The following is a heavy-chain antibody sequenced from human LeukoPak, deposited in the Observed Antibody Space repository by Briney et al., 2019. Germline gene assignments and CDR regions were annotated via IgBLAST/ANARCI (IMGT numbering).Heavy chain of an antibody. CDR3: ARTIVVVTGDYFDY. V-gene: IGHV3-74*01. CDR2: ISGDGSST. J-gene: IGHJ4*02. CDR1: GFTFSSYW. Sequence: PGGSLRLSCAASGFTFSSYWMHWVRQAPGKGLVWVSRISGDGSSTTYAESVKGRFTISRDNAKNTLYLQMNSLRSEDTAVYYCARTIVVVTGDYFDYWGQGTLVTVSS. D-gene: IGHD2-2*01.